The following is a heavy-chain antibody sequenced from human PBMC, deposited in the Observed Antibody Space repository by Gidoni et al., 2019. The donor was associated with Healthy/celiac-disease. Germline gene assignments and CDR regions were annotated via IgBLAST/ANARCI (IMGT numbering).Heavy chain of an antibody. J-gene: IGHJ4*02. D-gene: IGHD2-8*01. CDR3: ARDLVATNV. V-gene: IGHV3-21*01. CDR1: GFTVSSSS. CDR2: ISSSSSYI. Sequence: EVQLVEAGGGMVKPGGGLRGSGAAPGFTVSSSSMNWVRLAPGKGLEWVSSISSSSSYIYYADSVKGLFTISRDNAKNSLYLQMNSLRAEDTAVYYSARDLVATNVWGQGTLVTVSS.